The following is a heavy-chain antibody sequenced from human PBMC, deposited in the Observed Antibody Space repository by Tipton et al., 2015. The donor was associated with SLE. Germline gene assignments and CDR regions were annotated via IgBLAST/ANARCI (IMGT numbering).Heavy chain of an antibody. Sequence: TLSLTCAVYGGSFSGYYWNWIRQPPGKGLEWIGEINHSGNTNYNPSLKSRFTISVDTSKNQFSLNLNSVTAADTAVYYCARDPHGDDAFDIWGQGTMVTVSS. V-gene: IGHV4-34*01. J-gene: IGHJ3*02. CDR3: ARDPHGDDAFDI. CDR2: INHSGNT. CDR1: GGSFSGYY.